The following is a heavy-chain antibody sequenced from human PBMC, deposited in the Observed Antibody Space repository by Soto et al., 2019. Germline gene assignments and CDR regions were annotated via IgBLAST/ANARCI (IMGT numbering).Heavy chain of an antibody. CDR3: AKDPAYGGNIYGMDV. J-gene: IGHJ6*02. CDR1: GFTFSDYY. V-gene: IGHV3-11*01. CDR2: IGSGDSTI. D-gene: IGHD2-15*01. Sequence: PGGSLRLSCSASGFTFSDYYMTWIRQAPGKGLEWISYIGSGDSTIYYSESVKGRFTISRDNAKNSLYLQMNSLRTEDTDLYYCAKDPAYGGNIYGMDVWGQGTTVTVSS.